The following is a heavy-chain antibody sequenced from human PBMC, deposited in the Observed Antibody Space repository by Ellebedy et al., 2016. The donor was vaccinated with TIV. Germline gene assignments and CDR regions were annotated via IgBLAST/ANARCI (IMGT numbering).Heavy chain of an antibody. V-gene: IGHV3-30*04. CDR1: GFTFSGYV. D-gene: IGHD5-12*01. CDR3: AREGGYNFDN. CDR2: LSFDGSGQ. Sequence: GESLKISCAASGFTFSGYVMHWVRQAPGKGLEWVAGLSFDGSGQYYADSVKGRFTLSRDNSNNTLFLQMNSLRHEDTAVYHCAREGGYNFDNWGQGTLVTVSS. J-gene: IGHJ4*02.